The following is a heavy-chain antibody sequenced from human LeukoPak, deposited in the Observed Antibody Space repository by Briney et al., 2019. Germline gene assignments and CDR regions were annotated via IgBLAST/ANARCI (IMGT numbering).Heavy chain of an antibody. Sequence: AGSLRLSCAASGFTFSSYAMSWVRQAPGKWLEWVSAIISSGGSTYYADSVKGRFTISRDNSKNTLYLQMNSLRAEDTAVYYCASPVVVVATREVDYWGQGTLVTVSS. D-gene: IGHD2-15*01. CDR2: IISSGGST. CDR3: ASPVVVVATREVDY. J-gene: IGHJ4*02. V-gene: IGHV3-23*01. CDR1: GFTFSSYA.